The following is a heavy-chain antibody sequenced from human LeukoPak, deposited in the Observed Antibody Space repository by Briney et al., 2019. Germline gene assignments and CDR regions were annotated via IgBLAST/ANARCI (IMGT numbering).Heavy chain of an antibody. V-gene: IGHV4-59*08. D-gene: IGHD5-24*01. J-gene: IGHJ4*02. CDR3: ARLDAAAGRYLQFFY. CDR2: IHDSGST. CDR1: GGSISNYH. Sequence: SETLSLTCTVSGGSISNYHGSWIRQSPEKGLEWIGYIHDSGSTNYNPSLKSRVTISVDTSKNQFSLKLSSVTAADTAVYYCARLDAAAGRYLQFFYWGQGTLVTVSS.